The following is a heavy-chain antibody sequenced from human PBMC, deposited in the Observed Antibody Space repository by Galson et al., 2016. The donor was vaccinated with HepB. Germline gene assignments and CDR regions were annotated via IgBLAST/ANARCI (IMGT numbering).Heavy chain of an antibody. CDR2: ISGSGASR. Sequence: SLRLSCAASGFTFSSYAMSWVRQAPGKGLEWVSGISGSGASRDYADSVKGRFIISRDTYKSTLYLEMSSLRAEDTAIYDCSKDRQLWSRASTYFDTWGQGALVTVSS. D-gene: IGHD5-18*01. CDR3: SKDRQLWSRASTYFDT. CDR1: GFTFSSYA. J-gene: IGHJ4*02. V-gene: IGHV3-23*01.